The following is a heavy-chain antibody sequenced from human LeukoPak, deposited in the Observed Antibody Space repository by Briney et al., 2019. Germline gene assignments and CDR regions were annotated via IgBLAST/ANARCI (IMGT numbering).Heavy chain of an antibody. Sequence: ASVKVSCKASGYTFTTYAITWVRQAPGQGLEWMGCIGANHDSTYYPQNLQGRVTLTTDTSTSTAYMELRSLRSDDTAVYYCTRGIYGMDVWGQGTTVTVSS. CDR1: GYTFTTYA. V-gene: IGHV1-18*01. CDR2: IGANHDST. D-gene: IGHD3-10*01. CDR3: TRGIYGMDV. J-gene: IGHJ6*02.